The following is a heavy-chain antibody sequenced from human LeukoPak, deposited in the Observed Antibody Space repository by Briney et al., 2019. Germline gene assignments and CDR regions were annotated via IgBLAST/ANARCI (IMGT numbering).Heavy chain of an antibody. CDR1: GYSFTSYW. CDR3: ASRLYCSSTSCQRGAFDI. V-gene: IGHV5-51*01. J-gene: IGHJ3*02. D-gene: IGHD2-2*01. CDR2: IYPGDSDT. Sequence: GESLKISCKGSGYSFTSYWIGWVRQMPGKGLEWLGIIYPGDSDTRYSPSFQGQVTISADKSISTAYLQWSSLKASDTAMYYCASRLYCSSTSCQRGAFDIWGQGTMVTVSS.